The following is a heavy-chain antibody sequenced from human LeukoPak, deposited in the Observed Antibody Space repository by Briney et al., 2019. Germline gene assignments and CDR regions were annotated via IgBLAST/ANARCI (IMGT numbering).Heavy chain of an antibody. CDR1: GFTFSSYW. CDR3: ARTYYDILTSYNPYFDY. Sequence: PGGSLRLSCAASGFTFSSYWMSWVRQAPGKGLEWVASITSTSVSTYYADSVKGRFTISRDNAKNSLYLQMNSLRAEDTAVYYCARTYYDILTSYNPYFDYWGQGTLVTVSS. D-gene: IGHD3-9*01. CDR2: ITSTSVST. J-gene: IGHJ4*02. V-gene: IGHV3-21*01.